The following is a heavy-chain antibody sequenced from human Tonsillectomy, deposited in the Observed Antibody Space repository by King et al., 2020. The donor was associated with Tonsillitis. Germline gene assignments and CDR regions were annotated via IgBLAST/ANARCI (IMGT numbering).Heavy chain of an antibody. Sequence: VQLVESGGGLVKPGGSLRLSCAASGFTFSFYSMNWVRQAPGKGLEWVSSISSTNNYMYYADSVKGRFTISRDNARNSLYLQMNSLRAEDTAVYYWARADPEYNSGGGGDDAFDIWGQGTMVTVSS. CDR1: GFTFSFYS. CDR3: ARADPEYNSGGGGDDAFDI. J-gene: IGHJ3*02. V-gene: IGHV3-21*01. CDR2: ISSTNNYM. D-gene: IGHD6-19*01.